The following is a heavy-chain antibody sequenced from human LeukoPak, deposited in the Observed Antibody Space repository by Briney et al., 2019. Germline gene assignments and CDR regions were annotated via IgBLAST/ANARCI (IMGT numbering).Heavy chain of an antibody. CDR1: GFTFSSYA. CDR3: AKDKRDSSGYQPFYYYYYMDV. J-gene: IGHJ6*03. D-gene: IGHD3-22*01. V-gene: IGHV3-23*01. CDR2: ISGSGGST. Sequence: GGSLRLSCAASGFTFSSYAMSWVRQAPGKGLEWVSAISGSGGSTYYADSVKGRFTISRDNSKNTLYLQMNSLRAEDTALYYCAKDKRDSSGYQPFYYYYYMDVWGKGTTVTVSS.